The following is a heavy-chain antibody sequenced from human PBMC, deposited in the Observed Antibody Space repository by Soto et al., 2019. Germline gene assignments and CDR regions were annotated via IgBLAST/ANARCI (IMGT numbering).Heavy chain of an antibody. D-gene: IGHD1-26*01. CDR2: INPNSGGT. J-gene: IGHJ4*02. CDR1: GYTFTGSY. CDR3: ATTSGSYSPYDY. V-gene: IGHV1-2*04. Sequence: QVQLVQSGAGVKKPGASVRVSCKASGYTFTGSYMHWVRQAPGQGLEWMGWINPNSGGTNYAQKFQGWVTMTRDTSISTAYMELSRLRSDDTAVYYCATTSGSYSPYDYWGQGTLVTVSS.